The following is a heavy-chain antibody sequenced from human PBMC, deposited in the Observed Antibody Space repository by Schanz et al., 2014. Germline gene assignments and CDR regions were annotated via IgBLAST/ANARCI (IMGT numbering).Heavy chain of an antibody. Sequence: QVQLVQSGAEVKKPGASVKVSCEASGYTFTSYYIHWFRQAPGQGPELMGWINAHTGNTQYAQKFQGRVNMTRDTVTTTVHLELTRLRTDDTAIYYCARVHIATYHYNRPGAFDIWGQGTRVTVSS. CDR2: INAHTGNT. V-gene: IGHV1-2*02. J-gene: IGHJ3*02. D-gene: IGHD3-10*01. CDR1: GYTFTSYY. CDR3: ARVHIATYHYNRPGAFDI.